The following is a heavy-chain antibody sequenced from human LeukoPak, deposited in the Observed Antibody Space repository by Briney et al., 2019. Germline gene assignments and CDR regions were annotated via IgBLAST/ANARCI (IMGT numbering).Heavy chain of an antibody. Sequence: SETLSLTCAVYGGSFSGYYWSWIRQPPGKGLEWIGEINHSGSTNYNPSLKSRVTISVDTSKNQFSLKLSSVTAADTAVYYCARGTRGYSYGPYYYYKDVWGKGTTVTVSS. D-gene: IGHD5-18*01. CDR2: INHSGST. CDR1: GGSFSGYY. J-gene: IGHJ6*03. V-gene: IGHV4-34*01. CDR3: ARGTRGYSYGPYYYYKDV.